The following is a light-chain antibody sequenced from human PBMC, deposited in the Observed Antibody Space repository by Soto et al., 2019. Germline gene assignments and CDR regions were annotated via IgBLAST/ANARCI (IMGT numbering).Light chain of an antibody. Sequence: DIQMTQSPSSLSASVEDRVIITCRASQSISNHLNWYQQKPGKAPKLLIFAASSLQSGVPSRFSGSGSGTDFTLTISSLQPEDFATFYCQQSYNTPLTFGGGTKVDIK. V-gene: IGKV1-39*01. CDR2: AAS. CDR1: QSISNH. J-gene: IGKJ4*01. CDR3: QQSYNTPLT.